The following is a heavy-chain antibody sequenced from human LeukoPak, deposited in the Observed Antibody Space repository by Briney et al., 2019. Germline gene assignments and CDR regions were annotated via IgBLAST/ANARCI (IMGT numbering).Heavy chain of an antibody. Sequence: KPSETLSLTGSVSGVSISSYYWNWIRQSPGKGLEWIGYISYSGNTYYNPSLKSRVTILIDTSKNQFSLRLTSVTAADTAVYYCARDRTAGPYDAFDIWGQGTMVTVSS. D-gene: IGHD1-14*01. V-gene: IGHV4-59*01. CDR2: ISYSGNT. CDR3: ARDRTAGPYDAFDI. CDR1: GVSISSYY. J-gene: IGHJ3*02.